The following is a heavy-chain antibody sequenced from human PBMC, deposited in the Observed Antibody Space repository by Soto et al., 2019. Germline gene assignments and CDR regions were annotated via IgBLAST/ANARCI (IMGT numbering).Heavy chain of an antibody. CDR3: ARGGRDYGDPFYYYYGMDV. Sequence: ASVKVSCKASGYTFTSYGISWVRQAPGQGLEWMGWISAYNGNTNYAQKLQGRVTMTTDTSTSTAYMELRSLRSDDTAVYYCARGGRDYGDPFYYYYGMDVWGQGTTVTVSS. D-gene: IGHD4-17*01. CDR2: ISAYNGNT. CDR1: GYTFTSYG. J-gene: IGHJ6*02. V-gene: IGHV1-18*01.